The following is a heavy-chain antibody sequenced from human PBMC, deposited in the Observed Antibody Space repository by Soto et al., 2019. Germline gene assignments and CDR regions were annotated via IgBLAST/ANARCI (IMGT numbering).Heavy chain of an antibody. D-gene: IGHD3-3*01. CDR1: GCNFRRYW. CDR2: ISGSGGST. CDR3: AKVRSYDFWSGHDNNWFDP. J-gene: IGHJ5*02. Sequence: PGGSLRLSCAASGCNFRRYWMSWVRQAPGKGLEWVSAISGSGGSTYYADSVKGRFTISRDNSKNTLYLQMNSLRAEDTAVYYCAKVRSYDFWSGHDNNWFDPWGQGTLVTVSS. V-gene: IGHV3-23*01.